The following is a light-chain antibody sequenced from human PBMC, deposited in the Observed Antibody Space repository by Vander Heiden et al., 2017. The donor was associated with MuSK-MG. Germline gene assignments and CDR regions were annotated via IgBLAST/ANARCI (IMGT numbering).Light chain of an antibody. CDR1: SSHIGRYT. CDR3: ATTDDTLNAVV. CDR2: GDD. Sequence: QPVLSQPPSASGTPGQTVRVSCSGRSSHIGRYTLSWFQQHPGTAPKLLIYGDDQRASGVPDRFSGSKSGTSASLAISGLQSEDEADYYCATTDDTLNAVVFGGGTRLTVL. J-gene: IGLJ2*01. V-gene: IGLV1-44*01.